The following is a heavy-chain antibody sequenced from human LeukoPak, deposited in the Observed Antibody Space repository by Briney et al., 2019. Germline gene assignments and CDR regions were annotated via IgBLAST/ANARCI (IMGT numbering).Heavy chain of an antibody. D-gene: IGHD3-22*01. J-gene: IGHJ4*02. V-gene: IGHV3-48*03. Sequence: PGGSLRLSCAASGFTFSSYEMNWVRQSPGKGLEWVSYISSSGSTIYYADSVKGRFTISRDNAKNSLYLQMNSLSAEDTAVYYCASPGYYGDYWGQGTLVTVSS. CDR2: ISSSGSTI. CDR1: GFTFSSYE. CDR3: ASPGYYGDY.